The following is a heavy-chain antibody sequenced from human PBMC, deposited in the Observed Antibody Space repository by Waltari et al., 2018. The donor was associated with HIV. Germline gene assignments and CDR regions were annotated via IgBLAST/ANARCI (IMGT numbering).Heavy chain of an antibody. D-gene: IGHD3-10*02. CDR2: ISWRSGNI. CDR1: GFRFDDYA. Sequence: EVQLVESGGDLVQPGGSLRLSCAASGFRFDDYAMHWVRQAPGKGLEGVSGISWRSGNIAYADSVRGRFTISRDNAKNSLYLRMNSLIPDDTGFYYCARGPMYKWFDPWGQGTLVTVSS. CDR3: ARGPMYKWFDP. V-gene: IGHV3-9*01. J-gene: IGHJ5*02.